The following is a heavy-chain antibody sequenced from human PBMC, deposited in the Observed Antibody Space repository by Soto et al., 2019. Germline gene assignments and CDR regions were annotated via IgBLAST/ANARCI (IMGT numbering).Heavy chain of an antibody. J-gene: IGHJ6*02. V-gene: IGHV3-7*01. CDR3: ARDVWNSGWRPYYYYEMDV. CDR1: GFTSSDYW. Sequence: HPGGSLRLSCAASGFTSSDYWMTWVRQAPGKGLEWVANIKNDGSEKYYVDSVKGRFTVSRDNAKNSLYLQMNSLRADDTAVYYCARDVWNSGWRPYYYYEMDVWGQGTTVTVSS. CDR2: IKNDGSEK. D-gene: IGHD6-19*01.